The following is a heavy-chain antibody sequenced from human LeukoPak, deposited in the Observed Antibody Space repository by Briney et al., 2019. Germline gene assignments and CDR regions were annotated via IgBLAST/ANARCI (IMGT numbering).Heavy chain of an antibody. CDR2: IGWDSGSL. CDR1: GFSFKDYA. J-gene: IGHJ4*02. Sequence: GGSLRLSYAASGFSFKDYAMHWLRQAPGKGLEWVSGIGWDSGSLDYAGSVKGRFTISRDNAGSTLFLEMTSLRREDTALYYCAKDIVASVLPGYYGGFDSWGQGTRVTVSS. CDR3: AKDIVASVLPGYYGGFDS. V-gene: IGHV3-9*01. D-gene: IGHD3-9*01.